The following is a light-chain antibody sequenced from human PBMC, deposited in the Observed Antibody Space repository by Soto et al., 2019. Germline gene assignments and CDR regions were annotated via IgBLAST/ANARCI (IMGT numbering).Light chain of an antibody. CDR1: SSDVGGYNY. CDR2: NVS. Sequence: QSVLTQPASVSGSPGQSITISCIGTSSDVGGYNYVSWYQQHPDKAPKLVIYNVSNRPSGVSDRFSGSKSGNTASLIISGLQAEDEADYYCSSYTSISTVVFGGGTKLT. V-gene: IGLV2-14*01. J-gene: IGLJ2*01. CDR3: SSYTSISTVV.